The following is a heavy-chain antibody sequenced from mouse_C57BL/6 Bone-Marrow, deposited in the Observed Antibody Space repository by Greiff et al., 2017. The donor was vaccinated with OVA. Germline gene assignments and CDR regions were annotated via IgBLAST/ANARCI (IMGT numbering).Heavy chain of an antibody. CDR1: GFSLTSYG. Sequence: VQLVESGPGLVAPSQSLSITCTVSGFSLTSYGVDWVRQSPGKGLEWLGVIWGVGSTNYNSALKSRLSISKDNSTSQVFLRKNSLQTNDTTMYYCARQAYYYGSSYPDYYAMDYWGQGTSVTVSS. V-gene: IGHV2-6*01. J-gene: IGHJ4*01. CDR3: ARQAYYYGSSYPDYYAMDY. D-gene: IGHD1-1*01. CDR2: IWGVGST.